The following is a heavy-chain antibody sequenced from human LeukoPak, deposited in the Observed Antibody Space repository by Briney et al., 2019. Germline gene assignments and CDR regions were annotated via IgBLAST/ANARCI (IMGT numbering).Heavy chain of an antibody. D-gene: IGHD5-24*01. CDR1: GFTFSSYW. CDR3: ARDGGGYNPFGAFDI. CDR2: IKQDGSEK. Sequence: PGGSLRLSCAASGFTFSSYWMSWVRQAPGKGLEWVANIKQDGSEKYYVDSVKGRFTISRDNAKNSLYLQMNSLRAEDTAVYYCARDGGGYNPFGAFDIWGQGTMVTVSS. J-gene: IGHJ3*02. V-gene: IGHV3-7*01.